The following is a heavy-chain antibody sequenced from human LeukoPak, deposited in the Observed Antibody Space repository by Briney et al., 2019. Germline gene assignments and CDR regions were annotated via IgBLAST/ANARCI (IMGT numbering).Heavy chain of an antibody. V-gene: IGHV4-38-2*02. CDR1: GYSISSGFY. Sequence: SETLSLTCTVSGYSISSGFYWGWIRQPPGKGLEWIGNIYHSGSTYYNPPLKSRVTISVDTSKNQFSLKLSSVTAADTAVYYCARRYSGSRNLDYWGQGTLVTVSS. CDR3: ARRYSGSRNLDY. CDR2: IYHSGST. J-gene: IGHJ4*02. D-gene: IGHD1-26*01.